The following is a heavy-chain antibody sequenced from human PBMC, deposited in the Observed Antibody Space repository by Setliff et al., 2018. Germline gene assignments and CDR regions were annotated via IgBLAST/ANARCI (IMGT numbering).Heavy chain of an antibody. CDR2: IYSSGST. Sequence: SETLSLTCTVSGDSIINYYWSWIRQPPGKGLEWIGNIYSSGSTNYNPSLKSRVTISVDTSKNQFSLKLSSVTGADTAVYYCARRQYYDSSGYYYEPPLPFDYWGQGTLVTVSS. D-gene: IGHD3-22*01. CDR1: GDSIINYY. CDR3: ARRQYYDSSGYYYEPPLPFDY. J-gene: IGHJ4*02. V-gene: IGHV4-59*08.